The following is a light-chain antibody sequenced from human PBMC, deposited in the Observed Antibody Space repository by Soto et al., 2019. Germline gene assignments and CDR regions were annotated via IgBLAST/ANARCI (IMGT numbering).Light chain of an antibody. J-gene: IGLJ3*02. Sequence: QSVLTQPPSASGTPGQRVTISCSGSRSNIGNNAVSCYQQLPGTAPKLLIYNNNQRPSGVPDRFSGSKSGTSASLAISGLPSEEEADYDCESWDDSLNARGVFGGGTKLTVL. CDR2: NNN. CDR3: ESWDDSLNARGV. CDR1: RSNIGNNA. V-gene: IGLV1-44*01.